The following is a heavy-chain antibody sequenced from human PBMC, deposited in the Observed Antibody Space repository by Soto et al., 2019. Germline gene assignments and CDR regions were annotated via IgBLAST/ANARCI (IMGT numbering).Heavy chain of an antibody. CDR1: GFTFSSYS. D-gene: IGHD4-17*01. V-gene: IGHV3-21*01. J-gene: IGHJ6*03. CDR3: ARDGPPDYGEVPVGVRYYYYMDV. Sequence: GGSLRLSCAASGFTFSSYSMNWVRQAPGKGLEWVSSISSSSSYIYYADSVKGRFTISRDNAKNSLYLQMNSLRAEDTAVYYCARDGPPDYGEVPVGVRYYYYMDVWGKGTTVTVSS. CDR2: ISSSSSYI.